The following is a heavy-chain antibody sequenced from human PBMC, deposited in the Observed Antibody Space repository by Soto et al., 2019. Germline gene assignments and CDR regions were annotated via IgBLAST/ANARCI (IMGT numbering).Heavy chain of an antibody. CDR2: INPNSGGT. CDR3: ARVSYYYDSSGFRAEYFQH. D-gene: IGHD3-22*01. Sequence: QVQLVQSGAEVKKPGASVKVSCKASGYTFTGYYMHWVRQAPGQGLEWMGWINPNSGGTNYAQKFQGWVTLTRDTSISTAYMELSRLRSADTAVDYCARVSYYYDSSGFRAEYFQHWGQGTLVTVSS. CDR1: GYTFTGYY. V-gene: IGHV1-2*04. J-gene: IGHJ1*01.